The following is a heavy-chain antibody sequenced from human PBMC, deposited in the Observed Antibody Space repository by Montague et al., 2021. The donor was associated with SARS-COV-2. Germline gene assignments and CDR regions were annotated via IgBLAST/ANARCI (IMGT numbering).Heavy chain of an antibody. D-gene: IGHD6-13*01. CDR2: IHHSGGS. CDR1: GASISNAFW. V-gene: IGHV4-4*02. J-gene: IGHJ4*02. Sequence: SETLSLTCAVSGASISNAFWWSWVRQPPGKGLEWIAEIHHSGGSNYNPSLASRVTISLDYSKNQLSLMLSSVTAADTAMYYCASHPVWQQLFTWGQGTLVSVSS. CDR3: ASHPVWQQLFT.